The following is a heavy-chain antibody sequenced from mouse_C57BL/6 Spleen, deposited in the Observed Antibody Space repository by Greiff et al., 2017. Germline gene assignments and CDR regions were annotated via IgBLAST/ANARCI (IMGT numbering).Heavy chain of an antibody. J-gene: IGHJ3*01. D-gene: IGHD1-1*01. Sequence: VQGVESGAELVKPGASVKMSCKASGYTFTSYWITWVKQRPGQGLEWIGDIYPGSGSTNYNEKFKSKATLTVDTSSSTAYMQLSSLTSEDSAVYYCANYYGSTWFAYWGQGTLVTVSA. V-gene: IGHV1-55*01. CDR1: GYTFTSYW. CDR2: IYPGSGST. CDR3: ANYYGSTWFAY.